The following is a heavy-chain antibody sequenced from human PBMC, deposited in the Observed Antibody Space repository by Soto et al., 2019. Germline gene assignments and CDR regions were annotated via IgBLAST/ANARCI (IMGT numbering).Heavy chain of an antibody. Sequence: PGGSLRLSCTGSGFTFGNYGMHWVRQAPGKGLEWVASTSYDGNNKYYADSLKGRFTISRDNSKKMVYLQMTSLGPKDTAVYYCAKGGGSARDFDYWGQGALVTVSS. CDR1: GFTFGNYG. CDR2: TSYDGNNK. CDR3: AKGGGSARDFDY. D-gene: IGHD1-26*01. J-gene: IGHJ4*02. V-gene: IGHV3-30*18.